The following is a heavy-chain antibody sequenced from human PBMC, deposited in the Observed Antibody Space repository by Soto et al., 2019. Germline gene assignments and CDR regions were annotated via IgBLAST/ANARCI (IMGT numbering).Heavy chain of an antibody. Sequence: QVQLVESGGGLVKPGGSLRLSCAASGFTFSDYYMTWIRQAPGKGLEWVSYISDTGRTIYYADSVRGRFTISRDNTKKALSLQICRLRAAATAIYYSARKNNRRMPTTGVGFDYWAQGTLVTASP. J-gene: IGHJ4*02. CDR2: ISDTGRTI. D-gene: IGHD5-12*01. CDR1: GFTFSDYY. V-gene: IGHV3-11*01. CDR3: ARKNNRRMPTTGVGFDY.